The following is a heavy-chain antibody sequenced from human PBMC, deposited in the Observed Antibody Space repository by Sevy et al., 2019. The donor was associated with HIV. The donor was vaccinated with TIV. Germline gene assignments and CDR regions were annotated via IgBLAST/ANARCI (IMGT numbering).Heavy chain of an antibody. CDR1: GESFSNYY. V-gene: IGHV4-34*01. D-gene: IGHD4-17*01. J-gene: IGHJ4*02. CDR3: ARGPKPLRSDYGDYRGVGYYFDS. CDR2: IDHSGRS. Sequence: SQTLSLTCAVYGESFSNYYWSWIRLSPGKGLESIGEIDHSGRSDYNPSLKSRVTMPVDTSKNQFSLKLTSVTAADTAVYYCARGPKPLRSDYGDYRGVGYYFDSWGQGTLVTVSS.